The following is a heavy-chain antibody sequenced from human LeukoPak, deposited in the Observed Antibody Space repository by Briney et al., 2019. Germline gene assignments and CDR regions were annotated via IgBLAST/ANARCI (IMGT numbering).Heavy chain of an antibody. CDR3: AILRNRGVGATRIDFDY. Sequence: PGGSLRLSCAASGFNFNNYAMHWVRQAPGKGLEWVAVISHDGTNQYYADSVKGRFTISRDNSKNTVYLQMNSLRAEDTAVYYCAILRNRGVGATRIDFDYWGQGTLVTVSS. J-gene: IGHJ4*02. CDR2: ISHDGTNQ. CDR1: GFNFNNYA. D-gene: IGHD1-26*01. V-gene: IGHV3-30-3*01.